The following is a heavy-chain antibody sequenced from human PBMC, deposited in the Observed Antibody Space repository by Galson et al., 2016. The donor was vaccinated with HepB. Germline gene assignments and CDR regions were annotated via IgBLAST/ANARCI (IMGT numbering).Heavy chain of an antibody. Sequence: LSLTCAVSGGSISSGGYSWSWIRQPPGKGLEWIGYIYHRGSTNYNPSLKRRVTISVDRSKNQISLKLSSVTAADTAVYYCARALWDFWSGHTRYFDYWGQGTLVTVSS. V-gene: IGHV4-30-2*01. CDR2: IYHRGST. J-gene: IGHJ4*02. CDR3: ARALWDFWSGHTRYFDY. D-gene: IGHD3-3*01. CDR1: GGSISSGGYS.